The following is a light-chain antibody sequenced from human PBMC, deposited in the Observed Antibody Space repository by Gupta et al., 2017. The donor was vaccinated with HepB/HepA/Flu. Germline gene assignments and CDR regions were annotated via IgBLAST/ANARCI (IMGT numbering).Light chain of an antibody. CDR3: QESDNLL. CDR1: QDISNY. J-gene: IGKJ5*01. Sequence: IQMSLYPSSLSPSVGDRVTITCQASQDISNYLNWYQQKPRKAPKLLIYDPSNLETGVPSRFSGSGSGTDFTLTSSSVQREEIATYYCQESDNLLFGQGTRVESK. CDR2: DPS. V-gene: IGKV1-33*01.